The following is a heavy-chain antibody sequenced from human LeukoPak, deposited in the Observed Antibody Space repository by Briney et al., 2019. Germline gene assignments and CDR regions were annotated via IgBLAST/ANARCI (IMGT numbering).Heavy chain of an antibody. V-gene: IGHV3-23*01. CDR3: AKELGYSSSWTPFDY. J-gene: IGHJ4*02. CDR1: GFTFSSYG. CDR2: ISGSGGST. D-gene: IGHD6-13*01. Sequence: GGSLRLSCAASGFTFSSYGMSWVRQAPGKGLEWVSAISGSGGSTYYADSVKGRFTISRDNSKNTLYLQMNSLRAEDTAVYYCAKELGYSSSWTPFDYWGQGTLVTVSS.